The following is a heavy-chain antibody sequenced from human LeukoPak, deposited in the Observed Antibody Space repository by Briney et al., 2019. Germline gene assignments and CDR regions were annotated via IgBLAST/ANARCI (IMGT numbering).Heavy chain of an antibody. J-gene: IGHJ4*02. D-gene: IGHD5-18*01. CDR1: GFTFSSYA. CDR2: ISYDGSNK. Sequence: GGSLRLSCAASGFTFSSYAMHWVRQAPGKGLEWVAVISYDGSNKYYADSVKGRFTISRDNSKNTLYLQMNSLRAEDTAVYYCAKDDVWLVDYWGQGTLVTVSS. CDR3: AKDDVWLVDY. V-gene: IGHV3-30-3*01.